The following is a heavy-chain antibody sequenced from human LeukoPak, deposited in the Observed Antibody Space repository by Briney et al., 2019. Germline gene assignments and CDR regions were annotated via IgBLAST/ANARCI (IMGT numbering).Heavy chain of an antibody. Sequence: GGSLRLSCAASGFTFSSYAISWARQAPGQGLEWMGRIIPILGIANYAQKFQGRVTITADKSTSTAYMELSSLRSEDTAVYYCALGGTAMVQNAFDYWGQGTLVTVSS. CDR3: ALGGTAMVQNAFDY. V-gene: IGHV1-69*04. D-gene: IGHD5-18*01. CDR2: IIPILGIA. CDR1: GFTFSSYA. J-gene: IGHJ4*02.